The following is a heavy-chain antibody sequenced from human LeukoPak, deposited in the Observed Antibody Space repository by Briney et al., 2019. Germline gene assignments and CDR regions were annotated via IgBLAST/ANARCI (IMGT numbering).Heavy chain of an antibody. Sequence: SETLSLTCTVSGGSLSHYYWSWIRQPPGKGLEWSAYISYSGITNYNPSLKSRVTISVDTSKNQFSLKLSSVTAADTAVYYCARAYGSGADWYFDLWGRGTLVTVSS. CDR2: ISYSGIT. D-gene: IGHD3-10*01. CDR1: GGSLSHYY. CDR3: ARAYGSGADWYFDL. V-gene: IGHV4-59*01. J-gene: IGHJ2*01.